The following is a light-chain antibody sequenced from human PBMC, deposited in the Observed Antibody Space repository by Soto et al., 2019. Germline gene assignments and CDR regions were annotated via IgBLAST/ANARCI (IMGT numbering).Light chain of an antibody. J-gene: IGKJ1*01. CDR3: LQYQSYWT. CDR2: QAS. CDR1: QSISRQ. V-gene: IGKV1-5*03. Sequence: DIQMTQSPSTLSASVGDRVSITCRASQSISRQLAWYQQKPGKAPNLLIYQASNLETGVPSRFTGSGSGTEFTLTIISLQPDDLATYYSLQYQSYWTFGQGTKVEVK.